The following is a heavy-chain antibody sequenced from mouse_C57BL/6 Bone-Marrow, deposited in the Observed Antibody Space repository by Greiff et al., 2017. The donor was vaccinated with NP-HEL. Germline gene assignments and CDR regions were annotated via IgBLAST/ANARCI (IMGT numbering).Heavy chain of an antibody. J-gene: IGHJ2*01. D-gene: IGHD1-1*01. V-gene: IGHV1-81*01. Sequence: QVQLKESGAELARPGASVKLSCKASGYTFTSYGISWVKQRTGQGLEWIGEIYPRSGNTYYNEKFKGKATLTADKSSSTAYMELRSLTSEDSAVYFCAREAYYYGSRGFDYWGQGTTLTVSS. CDR2: IYPRSGNT. CDR3: AREAYYYGSRGFDY. CDR1: GYTFTSYG.